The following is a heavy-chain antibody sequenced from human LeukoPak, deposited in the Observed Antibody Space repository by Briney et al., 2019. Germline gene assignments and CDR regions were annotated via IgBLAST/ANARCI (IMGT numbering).Heavy chain of an antibody. V-gene: IGHV4-34*01. CDR3: ARGYSGDDPFDY. CDR1: GGSFSLYY. Sequence: PSETLSLTRAVYGGSFSLYYWRWIRQPPGKGLEWIGETNHSGSTNYKPSLKSRVTISVGTSKHQFSLKLSSVTAADTAVYYCARGYSGDDPFDYWGQGTLVTVSS. CDR2: TNHSGST. D-gene: IGHD5-12*01. J-gene: IGHJ4*02.